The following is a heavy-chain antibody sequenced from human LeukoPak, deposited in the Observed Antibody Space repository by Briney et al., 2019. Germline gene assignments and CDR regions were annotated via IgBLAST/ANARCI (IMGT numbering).Heavy chain of an antibody. Sequence: PSETLSLTCTVSGGSISSYYWSWIRQPPGKGLEWIGYIYYSGSTNYNPSLKSRVTISVDTSKNQFSLKLSSVTAADTAVYYCARGVTLEYYYYYYMDVWGKGTTVTISS. CDR1: GGSISSYY. CDR2: IYYSGST. J-gene: IGHJ6*03. CDR3: ARGVTLEYYYYYYMDV. D-gene: IGHD2-21*02. V-gene: IGHV4-59*01.